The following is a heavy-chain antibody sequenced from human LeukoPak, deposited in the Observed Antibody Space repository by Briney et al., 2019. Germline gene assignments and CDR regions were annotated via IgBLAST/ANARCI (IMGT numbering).Heavy chain of an antibody. CDR3: AKDGVPAAHYYYYGMDV. CDR2: IWYDGSNK. D-gene: IGHD2-2*01. V-gene: IGHV3-33*06. Sequence: GGSLRLSCAASGFTFSSYSMNWVRQAPGKGLEWVAVIWYDGSNKYYADSVKGRFTISRDNSKNTLYLQMNSLRAEDTAVYYCAKDGVPAAHYYYYGMDVWGQGTTVTVSS. J-gene: IGHJ6*02. CDR1: GFTFSSYS.